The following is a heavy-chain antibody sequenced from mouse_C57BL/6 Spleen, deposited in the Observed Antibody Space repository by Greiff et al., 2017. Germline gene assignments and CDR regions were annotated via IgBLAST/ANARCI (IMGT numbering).Heavy chain of an antibody. D-gene: IGHD1-1*01. V-gene: IGHV5-16*01. CDR2: INYDGSST. CDR3: ARPSSYYAMDY. J-gene: IGHJ4*01. Sequence: EVHLVESEGGLVQPGSSMKLSCTASGFTFSDYYMAWVRQVPEKGLEWVANINYDGSSTYYLDSLKSRFIISRDNAKNILYLQMSSLKSEDTATYYCARPSSYYAMDYWRQGTSVTVAS. CDR1: GFTFSDYY.